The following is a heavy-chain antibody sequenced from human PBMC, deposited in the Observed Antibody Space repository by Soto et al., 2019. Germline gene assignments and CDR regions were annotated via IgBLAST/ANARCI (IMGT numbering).Heavy chain of an antibody. D-gene: IGHD1-26*01. Sequence: PSETLSLTCTVSGGSISSYYWSWIRQPPGKGLEWIGYIYYSGSTNYNPSLKSRVTISVDTSKNQFSLKLSSVTAADTALYYCARWEKKNYYYYYMDVWGKGTTVTVSS. V-gene: IGHV4-59*08. J-gene: IGHJ6*03. CDR3: ARWEKKNYYYYYMDV. CDR1: GGSISSYY. CDR2: IYYSGST.